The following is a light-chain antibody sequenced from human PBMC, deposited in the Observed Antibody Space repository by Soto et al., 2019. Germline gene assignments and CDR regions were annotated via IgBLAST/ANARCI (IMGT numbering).Light chain of an antibody. CDR2: DAS. Sequence: EIVLTQSPATLSLSPGERATLSCRVSQSVHSFLAWYQQKPGQAPRLLIYDASNRATGIPARFSGSGSGTDFTLTISTLEPEDFAVYYCQQRSNWPPVTFGPGTRVQIK. J-gene: IGKJ3*01. V-gene: IGKV3-11*01. CDR1: QSVHSF. CDR3: QQRSNWPPVT.